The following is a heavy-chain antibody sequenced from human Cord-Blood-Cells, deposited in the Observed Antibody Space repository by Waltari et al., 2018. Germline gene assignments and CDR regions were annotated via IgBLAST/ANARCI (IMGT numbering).Heavy chain of an antibody. CDR2: LRYDGSNK. CDR1: GFTFSSYG. D-gene: IGHD2-2*01. V-gene: IGHV3-30*02. Sequence: QVQLAESGGGVVQPGGSLRLSCAASGFTFSSYGMHWVRQAPGQGLEWVAFLRYDGSNKYYSDSVKGRVTIARDNSKNTLYLQMNSLRAEDTAVYYCAKDFGLCSSTSCYLSAFDSCGQGTMVTVSS. CDR3: AKDFGLCSSTSCYLSAFDS. J-gene: IGHJ3*02.